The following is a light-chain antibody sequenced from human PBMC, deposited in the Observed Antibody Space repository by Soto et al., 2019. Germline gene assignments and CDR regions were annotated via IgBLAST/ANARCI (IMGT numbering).Light chain of an antibody. J-gene: IGKJ2*01. Sequence: DVQMTQSPSSLSASVGDRVTITCRSSQNIASFLNWYQQGPGTAPKLLIFAASNLENGVPSRFSGRGSATDFTLTISSLQPEDFATYFCQQTYNMPVTFGQGTKLEMK. CDR2: AAS. CDR1: QNIASF. V-gene: IGKV1-39*01. CDR3: QQTYNMPVT.